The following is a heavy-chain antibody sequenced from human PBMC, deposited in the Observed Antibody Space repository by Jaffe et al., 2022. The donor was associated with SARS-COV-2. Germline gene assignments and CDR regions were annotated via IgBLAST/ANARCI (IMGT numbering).Heavy chain of an antibody. J-gene: IGHJ4*02. CDR2: IKQDGSEK. D-gene: IGHD3-3*01. CDR1: GFTFSSYW. V-gene: IGHV3-7*04. Sequence: EVQLVESGGGLVQPGGSLRLSCAASGFTFSSYWMSWVRQAPGKGLEWVANIKQDGSEKYYVDSVKGRFTISRDNAKNSLYLQMNSLRAEDTAVYYCARGDRTIFGVVPLYFDYWGQGTLVTVSS. CDR3: ARGDRTIFGVVPLYFDY.